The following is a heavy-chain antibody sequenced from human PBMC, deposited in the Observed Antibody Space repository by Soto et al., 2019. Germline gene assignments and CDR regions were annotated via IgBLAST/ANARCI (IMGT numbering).Heavy chain of an antibody. V-gene: IGHV3-23*01. J-gene: IGHJ3*01. Sequence: EVQLLESGGGFVQPGDSLRLSCAASGFSFTNYAMSWVRQATGKGPEWVSVISGNGGNTHFEDSVKGRFTISRDNSNNTLYLHMNSLRAEDTAVYYCAKVKIRAMTVVVTDAFDVWGQGTMVTVSS. CDR1: GFSFTNYA. D-gene: IGHD3-22*01. CDR2: ISGNGGNT. CDR3: AKVKIRAMTVVVTDAFDV.